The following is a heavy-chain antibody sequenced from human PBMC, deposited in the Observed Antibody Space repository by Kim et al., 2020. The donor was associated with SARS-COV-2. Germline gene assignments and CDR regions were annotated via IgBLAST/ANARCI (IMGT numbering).Heavy chain of an antibody. CDR1: GYTFTSYY. CDR2: INPSSGST. CDR3: ARAGLIVVVVAAYSGIDY. Sequence: ASVKVSCKASGYTFTSYYMHWVRQAPGQGLEWMGIINPSSGSTSYAQKFQGRVTMTRDTSTSTVYLELSSLRSEDTAVYYCARAGLIVVVVAAYSGIDYWGQETLVTVSS. D-gene: IGHD2-15*01. V-gene: IGHV1-46*01. J-gene: IGHJ4*02.